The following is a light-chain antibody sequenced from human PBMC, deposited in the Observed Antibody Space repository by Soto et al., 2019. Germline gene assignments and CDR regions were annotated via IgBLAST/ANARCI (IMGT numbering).Light chain of an antibody. CDR2: DAS. Sequence: DIQMTQSPSTPSPSVGDRATLTCPASQSISSWLAWYQQKPGKAPKLLIYDASSLESGVPSRFSGGGSGTEFTLTISSLQPDDFATYYCQQYNSYSGTFGKGTKVDIK. CDR3: QQYNSYSGT. CDR1: QSISSW. V-gene: IGKV1-5*01. J-gene: IGKJ1*01.